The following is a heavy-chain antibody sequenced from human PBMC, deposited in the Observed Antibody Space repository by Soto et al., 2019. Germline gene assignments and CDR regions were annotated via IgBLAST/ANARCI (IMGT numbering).Heavy chain of an antibody. J-gene: IGHJ4*02. V-gene: IGHV3-64D*06. CDR1: GFTFSSYA. Sequence: GSLRLSCSAPGFTFSSYAMHWVRQAPGKGLEYVSGVRGNGDPPFYADSVKGRFTISRDNSKNTLYLQMSSLSADDTAVYYCVKSRGGNNFDFFDWGQGALVTVSS. CDR3: VKSRGGNNFDFFD. D-gene: IGHD5-12*01. CDR2: VRGNGDPP.